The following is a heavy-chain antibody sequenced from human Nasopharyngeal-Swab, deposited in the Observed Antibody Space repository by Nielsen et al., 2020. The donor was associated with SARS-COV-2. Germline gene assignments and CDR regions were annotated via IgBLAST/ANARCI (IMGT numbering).Heavy chain of an antibody. D-gene: IGHD4-23*01. CDR1: GFTFSSYS. CDR3: AREIYGGKKDDAFDI. CDR2: ISSSSSTI. V-gene: IGHV3-48*01. Sequence: GETLKISCAASGFTFSSYSMNWVRQAPGKGLEWVSYISSSSSTIYYADSVKGRFTISRDNAKNSLYLQMNSLRAEDTAVYYCAREIYGGKKDDAFDIWGQGTMVTVS. J-gene: IGHJ3*02.